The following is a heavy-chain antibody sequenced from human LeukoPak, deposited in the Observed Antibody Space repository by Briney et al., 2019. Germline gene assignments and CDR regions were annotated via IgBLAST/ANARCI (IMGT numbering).Heavy chain of an antibody. V-gene: IGHV4-59*01. Sequence: SETLSLTCTVSNGSISNYFWSWIRQPPGKGLERIGYVHHSGTANYNPSLMSRVNISIDTSEHRLSLKLSSVTAADTALYYCASLGGYYESSSYSQLDAFDIWGQGTMVTVSS. CDR3: ASLGGYYESSSYSQLDAFDI. CDR2: VHHSGTA. CDR1: NGSISNYF. D-gene: IGHD3-22*01. J-gene: IGHJ3*02.